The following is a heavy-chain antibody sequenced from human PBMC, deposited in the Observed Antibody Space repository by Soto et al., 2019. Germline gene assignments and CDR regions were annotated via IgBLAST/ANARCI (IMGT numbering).Heavy chain of an antibody. CDR1: GGSISSSSYY. D-gene: IGHD3-22*01. CDR2: IYYSGST. V-gene: IGHV4-39*01. Sequence: SETLSLTCTVSGGSISSSSYYWGWIRQPPGKGLEWIGSIYYSGSTYYNPSLKSRVTISVDTSKNQFSLKLSSVTAADTAVYYCARHTASGYYFDYWGQGTLVTVSS. CDR3: ARHTASGYYFDY. J-gene: IGHJ4*02.